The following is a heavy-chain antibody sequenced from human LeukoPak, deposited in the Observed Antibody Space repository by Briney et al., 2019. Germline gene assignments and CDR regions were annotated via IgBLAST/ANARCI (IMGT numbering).Heavy chain of an antibody. CDR2: IKQDGSEK. CDR1: GFTYISYW. V-gene: IGHV3-7*01. D-gene: IGHD2-2*01. Sequence: GGSLRLSCAASGFTYISYWMSWVRQAPGKGLEWVANIKQDGSEKYYVDSVKGRFTISRDNAKNSLYLQMNSLRAEDTAVHYCARDTRIPAAMNYWGQGTLVTVSS. J-gene: IGHJ4*02. CDR3: ARDTRIPAAMNY.